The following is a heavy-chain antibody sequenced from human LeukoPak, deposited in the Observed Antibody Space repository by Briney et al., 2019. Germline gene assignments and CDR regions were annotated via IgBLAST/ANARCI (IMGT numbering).Heavy chain of an antibody. Sequence: SETLSLTCTVSGGSISSYYWRWIRQPARKGLEWIGRIYSTGSTNYNPSLKSRVTMSVDTSKNQFSLRLRSVTAADTAVYYCARQIASAGTAGFDFWGQGALVTVSS. D-gene: IGHD6-13*01. V-gene: IGHV4-4*07. CDR3: ARQIASAGTAGFDF. CDR2: IYSTGST. J-gene: IGHJ4*02. CDR1: GGSISSYY.